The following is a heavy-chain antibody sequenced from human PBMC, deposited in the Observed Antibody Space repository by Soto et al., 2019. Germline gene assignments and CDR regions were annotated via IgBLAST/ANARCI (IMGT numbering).Heavy chain of an antibody. CDR2: INPNSGGT. CDR1: GYTFTGYY. D-gene: IGHD5-18*01. Sequence: ASVKVSCKASGYTFTGYYMHWVRQAPGQRLEWMGWINPNSGGTNYAQKFQGWVTMTRDTSISTAYMELSRLRSDDTAVYYCARGGVDTAMAPSDAFDIWGQGTMVTVSS. CDR3: ARGGVDTAMAPSDAFDI. V-gene: IGHV1-2*04. J-gene: IGHJ3*02.